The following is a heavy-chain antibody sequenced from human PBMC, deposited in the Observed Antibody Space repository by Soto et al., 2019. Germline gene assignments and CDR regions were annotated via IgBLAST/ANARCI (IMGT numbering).Heavy chain of an antibody. D-gene: IGHD6-19*01. CDR2: ISWNSGSI. J-gene: IGHJ2*01. V-gene: IGHV3-9*01. Sequence: EVQLVESGGGLVQPGRSLRVSCAASGFTFVDYAMHWVRQAPGKGLEWVSGISWNSGSIGYADAVKGRFTISSDNAKTSLYLQMNSLRAEDTALYYCAKDQTLSGCGYFDLWGRGTLVTVSS. CDR3: AKDQTLSGCGYFDL. CDR1: GFTFVDYA.